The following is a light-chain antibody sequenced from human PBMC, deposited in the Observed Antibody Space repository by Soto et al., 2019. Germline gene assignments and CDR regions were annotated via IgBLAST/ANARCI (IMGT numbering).Light chain of an antibody. CDR1: SSNIGAGYD. Sequence: QSVLTQPPSVSGAPGQRVTISCTGSSSNIGAGYDVHWYQQLPGTAPKLLIYGNNNRPSGVPDRFSGSTSGTSASLAITGLQAEDEADYYCQSYDSSLSGSYVFGTGTQLTVL. J-gene: IGLJ1*01. CDR2: GNN. V-gene: IGLV1-40*01. CDR3: QSYDSSLSGSYV.